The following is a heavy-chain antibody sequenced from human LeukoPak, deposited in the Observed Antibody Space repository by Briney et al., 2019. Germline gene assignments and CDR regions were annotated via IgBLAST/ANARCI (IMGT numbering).Heavy chain of an antibody. CDR3: ATDLQPGIAAAGIIDF. J-gene: IGHJ4*02. Sequence: GGSLRLSCAASGFTFSTYGMHWVRQTPGKGLEWVALISNDGSKKYYADSVVGRFTLSRDNSKNTLFLQMNSLRAEDTAVYNCATDLQPGIAAAGIIDFWGQGTLVTLSS. CDR2: ISNDGSKK. D-gene: IGHD6-13*01. V-gene: IGHV3-30*03. CDR1: GFTFSTYG.